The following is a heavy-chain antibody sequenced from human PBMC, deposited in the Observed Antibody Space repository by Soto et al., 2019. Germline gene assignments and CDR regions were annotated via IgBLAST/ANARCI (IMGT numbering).Heavy chain of an antibody. J-gene: IGHJ5*02. CDR3: TRRYNWNDYYFDP. CDR2: ISNSGST. CDR1: GGSVTSDEDY. V-gene: IGHV4-30-4*01. D-gene: IGHD1-20*01. Sequence: PSETLSLTCTVSGGSVTSDEDYWTWIRQSPGKGLEWIGYISNSGSTGYNPSLKTRLSMSVDRSKNQFTLRLTSVTAADTAVYYCTRRYNWNDYYFDPWGQGTLVTVS.